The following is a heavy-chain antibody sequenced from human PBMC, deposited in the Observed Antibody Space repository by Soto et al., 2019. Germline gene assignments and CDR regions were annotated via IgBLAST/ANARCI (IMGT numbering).Heavy chain of an antibody. CDR2: INPSRGET. CDR1: GYTFTIYY. Sequence: EASVKVSCKSSGYTFTIYYMHWVRQAPGQGLEWMAIINPSRGETSYAQKFQGRVAVTGDTSTSTVYMELSSLRSEDTAVYYCARGPDIQRGSVGSFDPWGQGTLVTVSS. V-gene: IGHV1-46*01. D-gene: IGHD5-18*01. J-gene: IGHJ5*02. CDR3: ARGPDIQRGSVGSFDP.